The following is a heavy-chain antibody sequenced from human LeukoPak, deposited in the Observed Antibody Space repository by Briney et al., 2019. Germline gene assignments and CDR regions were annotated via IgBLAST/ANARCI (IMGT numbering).Heavy chain of an antibody. CDR2: INPNSGGT. D-gene: IGHD2-15*01. Sequence: ASVKVSCKASGYTFTGYYMHWVRQAPGQGLEWMGWINPNSGGTNYAQKFQGRVTMTRDTSISTAYMELSRLRSDDTAVYYCARGPLCSGGSCYDWYFDLWGRGTLVTVSS. CDR3: ARGPLCSGGSCYDWYFDL. V-gene: IGHV1-2*02. CDR1: GYTFTGYY. J-gene: IGHJ2*01.